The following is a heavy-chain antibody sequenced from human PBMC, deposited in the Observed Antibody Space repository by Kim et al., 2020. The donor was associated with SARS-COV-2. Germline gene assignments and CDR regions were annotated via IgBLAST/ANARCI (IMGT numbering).Heavy chain of an antibody. D-gene: IGHD6-6*01. CDR3: AAGGSSSSWFDP. V-gene: IGHV4-59*01. Sequence: SETLSLTCTVSGGSISSYYWSWIRQPPGKGLEWIGYIYYSVSTNYNPSLKSRVTISVDTSKNQFSLKLSSVTAADTAVYYCAAGGSSSSWFDPWGQGTLVTVSS. J-gene: IGHJ5*02. CDR1: GGSISSYY. CDR2: IYYSVST.